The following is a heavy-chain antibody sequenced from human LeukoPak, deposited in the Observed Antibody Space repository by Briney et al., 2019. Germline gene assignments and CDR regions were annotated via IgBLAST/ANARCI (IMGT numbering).Heavy chain of an antibody. CDR2: INPSGGST. D-gene: IGHD6-13*01. J-gene: IGHJ5*02. V-gene: IGHV1-46*01. Sequence: ASVKVSCKASGYTFTGYYMHWVRQAPGQGLEWMGIINPSGGSTSYAQKFQGRVTMTRDTSTSTVYMELSSLRSEDTAVYYCARATVQWNIAAASDPWGQGTLVTVSS. CDR1: GYTFTGYY. CDR3: ARATVQWNIAAASDP.